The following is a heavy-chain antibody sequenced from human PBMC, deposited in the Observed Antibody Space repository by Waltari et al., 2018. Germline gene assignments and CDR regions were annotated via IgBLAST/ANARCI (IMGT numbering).Heavy chain of an antibody. V-gene: IGHV1-69*01. CDR2: IIPIFGTA. Sequence: QVQLVQSGAEVKKPGSSVKVSCKASGGTFSSHAPSWVRQAPGQGLEWMGGIIPIFGTANYAQKFQGRVTITADESTSTAYMELSSLRSEDTAVYYCARDAALDYYDSSGPRGFDPWGQGTMVTVSS. J-gene: IGHJ5*02. D-gene: IGHD3-22*01. CDR3: ARDAALDYYDSSGPRGFDP. CDR1: GGTFSSHA.